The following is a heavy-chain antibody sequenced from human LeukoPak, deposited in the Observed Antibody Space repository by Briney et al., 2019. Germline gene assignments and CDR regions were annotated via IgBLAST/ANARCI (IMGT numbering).Heavy chain of an antibody. CDR3: SRSLPEVGGYSPPDY. J-gene: IGHJ4*02. Sequence: GGSLRLSCAVSGFTFSEYWMTWVRQTPGRGLEWVASLNQHGSQTYYVDSVKGRFTISRDNAKNLLYLQMSSLRVEDTAIYYRSRSLPEVGGYSPPDYWGPGTLVPVPP. D-gene: IGHD1-26*01. CDR1: GFTFSEYW. V-gene: IGHV3-7*01. CDR2: LNQHGSQT.